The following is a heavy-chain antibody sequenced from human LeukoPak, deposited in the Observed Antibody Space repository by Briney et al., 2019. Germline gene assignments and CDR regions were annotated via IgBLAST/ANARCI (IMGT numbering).Heavy chain of an antibody. J-gene: IGHJ3*02. V-gene: IGHV4-31*03. CDR2: IYYSGST. CDR1: GGSISSGGYY. D-gene: IGHD2-8*01. CDR3: ARVHCTNGVCYTRAFDI. Sequence: PSQTLSLTCTVSGGSISSGGYYWSWIRQHPGKGLEWIGYIYYSGSTYYNPSLKSRVTISVDTSKNQFSLKLSSVTAADTAVYYCARVHCTNGVCYTRAFDIWGQGTMVTVSS.